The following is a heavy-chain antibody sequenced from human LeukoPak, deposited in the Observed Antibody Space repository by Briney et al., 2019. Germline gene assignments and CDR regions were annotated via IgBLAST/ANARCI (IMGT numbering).Heavy chain of an antibody. CDR2: MNPNSGNT. D-gene: IGHD6-19*01. CDR3: ARGYSSRSPIDY. V-gene: IGHV1-8*01. Sequence: ASVKVSCKASGYTFTSYDINWVRQATGQGLEWMGWMNPNSGNTGYAQKFQGRVTMTRNTSISTAYMELSSLRSEDTAVYYCARGYSSRSPIDYWGQGTLVTVSS. J-gene: IGHJ4*02. CDR1: GYTFTSYD.